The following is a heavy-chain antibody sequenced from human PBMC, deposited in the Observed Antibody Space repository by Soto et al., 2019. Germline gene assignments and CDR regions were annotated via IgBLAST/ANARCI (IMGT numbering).Heavy chain of an antibody. D-gene: IGHD4-4*01. Sequence: PGGSLRLSCAASGFTVSSNYMSWVRQAPGKGLEWVSSISSSSSYIYYADSVKGRFTISRDNAKNSLYLQMNSLRAEDTAVYYCARSTVTTFYYYMDVWGKGTTVTVSS. J-gene: IGHJ6*03. CDR1: GFTVSSNY. V-gene: IGHV3-21*01. CDR2: ISSSSSYI. CDR3: ARSTVTTFYYYMDV.